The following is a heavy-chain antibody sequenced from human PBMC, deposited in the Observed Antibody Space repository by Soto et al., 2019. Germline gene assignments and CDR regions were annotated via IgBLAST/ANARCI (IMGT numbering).Heavy chain of an antibody. Sequence: SETLSLTCTVSGGSISSYYWSWIRQPPGKGLEWIGYIYYSGSTNYNPSLKSRVTISVDTSKNQFSLKLSSVTAADTAVYYCARYGDDEYFQHWGQGTLVTVSS. CDR1: GGSISSYY. CDR3: ARYGDDEYFQH. CDR2: IYYSGST. D-gene: IGHD4-17*01. J-gene: IGHJ1*01. V-gene: IGHV4-59*01.